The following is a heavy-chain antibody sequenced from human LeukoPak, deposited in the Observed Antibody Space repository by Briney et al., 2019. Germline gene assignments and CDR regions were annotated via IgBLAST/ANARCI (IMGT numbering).Heavy chain of an antibody. V-gene: IGHV3-7*01. CDR3: ARYYSGSGSFDY. D-gene: IGHD3-10*01. CDR2: IKEEGSEK. CDR1: GFTFSRYW. J-gene: IGHJ4*02. Sequence: GGSLRLSCAASGFTFSRYWMRWVRQAPGKGREWVANIKEEGSEKYYVDSVKGRFIISSDNANNSLYLQMNSLRAEDTALYYCARYYSGSGSFDYWGQGTLVTVSS.